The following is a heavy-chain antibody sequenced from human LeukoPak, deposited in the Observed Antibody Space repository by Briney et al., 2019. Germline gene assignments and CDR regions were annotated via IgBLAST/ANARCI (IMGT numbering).Heavy chain of an antibody. CDR1: GFTFSSYA. D-gene: IGHD6-19*01. CDR2: ISYDGSNK. J-gene: IGHJ4*02. CDR3: ARDSGRAVSPPGDY. V-gene: IGHV3-30*14. Sequence: GGSLRLSCAASGFTFSSYAMHWVRQAPGKGLEWVAVISYDGSNKYYADPVKGRFTISRDNSKNTLYLQMNSLRAEDTAVYYCARDSGRAVSPPGDYWGQGTLVTVSS.